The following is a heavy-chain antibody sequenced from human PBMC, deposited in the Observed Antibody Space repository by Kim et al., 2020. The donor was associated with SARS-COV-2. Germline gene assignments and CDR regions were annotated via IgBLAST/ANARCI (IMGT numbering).Heavy chain of an antibody. CDR3: ARGGGFGCSSTSCYGA. J-gene: IGHJ5*02. D-gene: IGHD2-2*01. CDR2: IYYSGST. CDR1: GGSISSYY. V-gene: IGHV4-59*13. Sequence: SETLSLTCTVSGGSISSYYWSWIRQPPGKGLEWIGYIYYSGSTNYNPSLKSRVTISVDTSKNQFSLKLSSVTAADTAVYYCARGGGFGCSSTSCYGAWGQGTLVTVSS.